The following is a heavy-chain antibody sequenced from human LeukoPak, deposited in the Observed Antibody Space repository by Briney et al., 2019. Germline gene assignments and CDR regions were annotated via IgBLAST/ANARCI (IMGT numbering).Heavy chain of an antibody. CDR3: TTEVLRKATETSGY. V-gene: IGHV3-23*01. CDR2: ISGSGGST. Sequence: PGGSLRLSCAASGFTFSSYAMSWVRQAPGKGLEWVSAISGSGGSTYYADSVKGRFTISRDNSKNTLYLQMNSLKIEDTGVYYCTTEVLRKATETSGYWGQGTLVTVSS. D-gene: IGHD4-17*01. J-gene: IGHJ4*02. CDR1: GFTFSSYA.